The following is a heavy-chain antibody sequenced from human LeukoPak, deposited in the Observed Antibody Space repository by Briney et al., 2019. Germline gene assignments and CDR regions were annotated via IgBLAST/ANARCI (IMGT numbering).Heavy chain of an antibody. CDR1: GFTFSSYA. CDR2: ISYDGCNK. CDR3: ARGRGGSMVRGVYFDY. J-gene: IGHJ4*02. V-gene: IGHV3-30-3*01. Sequence: PGRSLRLSCAASGFTFSSYAMHWVRQAPGKGLEWVAVISYDGCNKYYADSVKGRFTISRDNSKNTLYLQMNSLRAEDTAVYYCARGRGGSMVRGVYFDYWGQGTLVTVSS. D-gene: IGHD3-10*01.